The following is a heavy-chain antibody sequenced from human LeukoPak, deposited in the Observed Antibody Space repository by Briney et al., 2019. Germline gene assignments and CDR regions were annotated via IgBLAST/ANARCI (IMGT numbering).Heavy chain of an antibody. CDR1: GFTFSCYA. CDR3: AKGNGYSYGRYYFDY. V-gene: IGHV3-23*01. Sequence: SGGSLRLSCAASGFTFSCYAMGWVRQAPGKGLEWVSAITASGGNTYYADSVKGRFTISRDNSKNTLYLQVNSLRAEDTAVYYCAKGNGYSYGRYYFDYWGQGTLVTVSS. J-gene: IGHJ4*02. CDR2: ITASGGNT. D-gene: IGHD5-18*01.